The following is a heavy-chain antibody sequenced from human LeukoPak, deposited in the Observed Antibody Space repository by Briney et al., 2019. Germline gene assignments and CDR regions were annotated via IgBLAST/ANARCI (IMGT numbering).Heavy chain of an antibody. V-gene: IGHV3-30-3*01. CDR3: ARVAAPRSNDY. Sequence: GGSLRLSCVASGFALSMYTLHRVRQAPGKGLECVAVASYDGGNKYYADSVKGRFTISRDNSKNTLYLQMNSLKTEDTAVYFCARVAAPRSNDYWGQGTLVTVSS. CDR2: ASYDGGNK. J-gene: IGHJ4*02. D-gene: IGHD6-13*01. CDR1: GFALSMYT.